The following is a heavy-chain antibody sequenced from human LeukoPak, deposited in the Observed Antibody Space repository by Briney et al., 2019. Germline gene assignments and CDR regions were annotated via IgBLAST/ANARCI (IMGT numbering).Heavy chain of an antibody. D-gene: IGHD3/OR15-3a*01. CDR3: ARLDCYDVVGCYNH. J-gene: IGHJ5*02. CDR1: GDSVTAYY. Sequence: SETLSLTCSVSGDSVTAYYWDWIRQATGKGLEWIGCVSHDGTTNYTPSLRSRVVMSVDTANNTISLSLTPVTAADTGVYYCARLDCYDVVGCYNHWGRGTPVTVS. V-gene: IGHV4-59*08. CDR2: VSHDGTT.